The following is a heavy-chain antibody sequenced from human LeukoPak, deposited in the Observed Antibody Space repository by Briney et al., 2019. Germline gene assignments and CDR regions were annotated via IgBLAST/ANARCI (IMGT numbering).Heavy chain of an antibody. CDR1: GGSFSVYY. J-gene: IGHJ4*02. CDR3: ARHRRDGYNYVDY. Sequence: SETLSLTCAVYGGSFSVYYWSWIRQPPGKGLEWIGEINHSGSTNYNPSLKSRVTISVDTSKNQFSLKLSSVTAADTAVYYCARHRRDGYNYVDYWGQGTLVTVSS. CDR2: INHSGST. V-gene: IGHV4-34*01. D-gene: IGHD5-12*01.